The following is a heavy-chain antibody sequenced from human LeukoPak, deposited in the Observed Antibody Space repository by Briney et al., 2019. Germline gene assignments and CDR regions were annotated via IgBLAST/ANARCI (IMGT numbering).Heavy chain of an antibody. CDR2: IKSQTDNGTT. Sequence: GGSLRLSCAASGITFSNAWMTWVRQAPGKGLEWVGRIKSQTDNGTTDYAAPVKGRFTISRDDSKNTVYLQMNSLKTEDTAVYYCARDYGDYWFDPWGQGTLVTVSS. D-gene: IGHD4-17*01. V-gene: IGHV3-15*01. J-gene: IGHJ5*02. CDR1: GITFSNAW. CDR3: ARDYGDYWFDP.